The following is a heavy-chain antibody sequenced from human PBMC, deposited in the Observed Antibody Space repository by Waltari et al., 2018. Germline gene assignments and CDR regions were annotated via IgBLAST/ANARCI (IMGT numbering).Heavy chain of an antibody. CDR2: IKSKTDGGTT. Sequence: EVQLVESGGGLVKPGGSLRLSCAASGFTFSNAWMSWVRPAPGKGLEWVGRIKSKTDGGTTDYAAPVKGRFTISRDDSKNTLYLQMNSLKTEDTAVYYCTTDGVTIFGVVSYDWFDPWGQGTLVTVSS. CDR3: TTDGVTIFGVVSYDWFDP. D-gene: IGHD3-3*01. CDR1: GFTFSNAW. V-gene: IGHV3-15*01. J-gene: IGHJ5*02.